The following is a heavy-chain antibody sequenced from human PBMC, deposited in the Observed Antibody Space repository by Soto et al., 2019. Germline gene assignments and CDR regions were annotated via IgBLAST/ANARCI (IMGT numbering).Heavy chain of an antibody. CDR2: IYYSGST. CDR1: GGSFSSGSYY. J-gene: IGHJ6*02. D-gene: IGHD2-15*01. Sequence: SETLSLTCTVSGGSFSSGSYYWSWILQPPGKGLEWIGYIYYSGSTNYNPSLKSRVTISVDTSKNQFSLKLSSVTAADTAVYYCARDIGGGPYGMDVWGQGTTVTVSS. V-gene: IGHV4-61*01. CDR3: ARDIGGGPYGMDV.